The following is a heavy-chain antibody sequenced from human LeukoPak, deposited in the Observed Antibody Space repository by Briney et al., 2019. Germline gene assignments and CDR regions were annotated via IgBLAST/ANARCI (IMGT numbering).Heavy chain of an antibody. J-gene: IGHJ4*02. CDR1: GYTFTNYY. CDR3: ARTGGRNDY. Sequence: ASVKVSCKASGYTFTNYYMQWVRQAPGQGLEWIGIINPSPGSTTYAQKFQGRVTMTRNTSISTAYMELSSLRSEDTAVYYCARTGGRNDYWGQGTLVTVSS. CDR2: INPSPGST. V-gene: IGHV1-46*01. D-gene: IGHD2-15*01.